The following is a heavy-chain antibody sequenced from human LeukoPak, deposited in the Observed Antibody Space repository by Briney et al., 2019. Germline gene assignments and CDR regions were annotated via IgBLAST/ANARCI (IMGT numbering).Heavy chain of an antibody. Sequence: GGSLRLSCAASGFTFSTYAMSWVRQALGKGLEWVSVISGSGGSTYYADSVKGRFTISRDNSKNTLYLQMNSLRAEDTAVYYCAKGTTTLVVTKIDYWGQGTLVTVSS. CDR1: GFTFSTYA. CDR3: AKGTTTLVVTKIDY. CDR2: ISGSGGST. J-gene: IGHJ4*02. D-gene: IGHD4-23*01. V-gene: IGHV3-23*01.